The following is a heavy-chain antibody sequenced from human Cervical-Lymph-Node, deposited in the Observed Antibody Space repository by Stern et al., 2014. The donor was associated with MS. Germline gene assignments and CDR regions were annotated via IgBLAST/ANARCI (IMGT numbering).Heavy chain of an antibody. CDR3: ARDPLYCSGGSCYSGTAMVSFDY. CDR2: IWYDGSNK. Sequence: VQLVESGGGVVQPGRSLRLSCAASGFTFSSYGMHWVRQAPGKGLAWVAVIWYDGSNKYYADSVKGRFTISRDNSKNTLYLQMNSLRAEDTAVYYCARDPLYCSGGSCYSGTAMVSFDYWGQGTLVTVSS. CDR1: GFTFSSYG. J-gene: IGHJ4*02. V-gene: IGHV3-33*01. D-gene: IGHD2-15*01.